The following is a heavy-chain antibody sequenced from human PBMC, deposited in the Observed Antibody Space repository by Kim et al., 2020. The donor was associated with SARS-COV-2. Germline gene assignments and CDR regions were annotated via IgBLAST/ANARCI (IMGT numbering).Heavy chain of an antibody. CDR2: T. CDR3: ARGFSNRIDY. V-gene: IGHV3-74*01. D-gene: IGHD4-4*01. J-gene: IGHJ4*02. Sequence: TTYADSVKGRSTISGDNAKSTLYLQMNSLRAEDTAVYYCARGFSNRIDYWGQGTLVTVSS.